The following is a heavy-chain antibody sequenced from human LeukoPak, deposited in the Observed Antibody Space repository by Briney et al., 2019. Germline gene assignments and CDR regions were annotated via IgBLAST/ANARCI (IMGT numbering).Heavy chain of an antibody. Sequence: ASVKVSCKASGYTFTGYYMHWVRQAPGQGLEWMGWINPNSGGTNYAQKFQGRVTMTRDTSISTAYMELSRLRSDDTAVYYCARDLSLLRRYFDWVLDYWGQGTLVTVSS. D-gene: IGHD3-9*01. CDR3: ARDLSLLRRYFDWVLDY. J-gene: IGHJ4*02. CDR2: INPNSGGT. V-gene: IGHV1-2*02. CDR1: GYTFTGYY.